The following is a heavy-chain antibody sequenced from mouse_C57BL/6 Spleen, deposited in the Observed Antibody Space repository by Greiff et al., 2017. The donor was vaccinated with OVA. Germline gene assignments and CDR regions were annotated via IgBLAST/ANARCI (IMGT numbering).Heavy chain of an antibody. CDR3: ARGDYDYLFAY. CDR2: ISYSGST. J-gene: IGHJ3*01. CDR1: GYSITSGYD. V-gene: IGHV3-1*01. D-gene: IGHD2-4*01. Sequence: EVKLQESGPGMVKPSQSLSLTCTVTGYSITSGYDWHWIRHFPGNKLEWMGYISYSGSTNYNPSLKSRISITHDTSKNHFFLKLNSVTTEDTATYYCARGDYDYLFAYWGQGTLVTVSA.